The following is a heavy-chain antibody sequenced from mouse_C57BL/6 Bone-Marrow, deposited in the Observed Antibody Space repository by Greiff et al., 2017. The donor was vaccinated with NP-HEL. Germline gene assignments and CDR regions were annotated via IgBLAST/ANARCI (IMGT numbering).Heavy chain of an antibody. Sequence: VQLQQPGAELVKPGASVKTSCKASGYTFTSYWITWVKQRPGQGLEWIGDIYPGSGSTNYNEKFKSKATLTVDTSSSTAYMQLSSLTSEDSAVYYCARKGIYYGNYVRYYAMDYWGQGTSVTVSS. V-gene: IGHV1-55*01. CDR2: IYPGSGST. J-gene: IGHJ4*01. D-gene: IGHD2-1*01. CDR3: ARKGIYYGNYVRYYAMDY. CDR1: GYTFTSYW.